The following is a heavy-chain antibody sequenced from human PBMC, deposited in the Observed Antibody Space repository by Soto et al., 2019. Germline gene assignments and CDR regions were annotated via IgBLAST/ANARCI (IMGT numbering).Heavy chain of an antibody. D-gene: IGHD6-13*01. CDR1: GFTFSSYG. J-gene: IGHJ4*02. V-gene: IGHV3-30*18. Sequence: GGSLRLSCAASGFTFSSYGMHWVRQAPGKGLEWVAVISYDGSNKYYADSVKGRFTISRDNSKNTLYLQMNSLRAEDTAVYYCEKEAAAGYFDYWGQGTLVTVSS. CDR2: ISYDGSNK. CDR3: EKEAAAGYFDY.